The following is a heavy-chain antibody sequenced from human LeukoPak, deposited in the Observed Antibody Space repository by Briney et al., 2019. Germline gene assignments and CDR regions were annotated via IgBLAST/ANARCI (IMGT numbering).Heavy chain of an antibody. CDR3: AKASLGYCSGGSCYSGYYYYYMDV. CDR1: GFTFSSYG. D-gene: IGHD2-15*01. V-gene: IGHV3-33*06. J-gene: IGHJ6*03. CDR2: IWYDGSNK. Sequence: GRSLRLSCAASGFTFSSYGMHWVRQAPGKGLEWVAVIWYDGSNKYYADSVKGRFTISRDNSKNTLYLQMNSLRAEDTAVYYCAKASLGYCSGGSCYSGYYYYYMDVWGKGTTVTVSS.